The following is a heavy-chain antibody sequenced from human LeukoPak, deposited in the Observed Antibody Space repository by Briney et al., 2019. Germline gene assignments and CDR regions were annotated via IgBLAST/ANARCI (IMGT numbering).Heavy chain of an antibody. CDR2: ISYDGSNK. J-gene: IGHJ4*02. CDR1: GFTFSSYA. Sequence: GRSLRLSCAASGFTFSSYAMHWVRQAPGKGLEWVAVISYDGSNKYYADSVKGRFTISRDNSKNTLYLQMNSLRAEDTAVYYCARDGGGEAGYSSSWYDYWGQGTLVTVSS. CDR3: ARDGGGEAGYSSSWYDY. V-gene: IGHV3-30-3*01. D-gene: IGHD6-13*01.